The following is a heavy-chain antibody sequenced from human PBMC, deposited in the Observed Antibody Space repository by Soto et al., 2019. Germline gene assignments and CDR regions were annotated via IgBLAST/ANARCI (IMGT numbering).Heavy chain of an antibody. CDR3: ARDHYGSGSYYKFYYYYMDV. J-gene: IGHJ6*03. V-gene: IGHV3-48*01. CDR2: ISSSSSTI. CDR1: GFTFSSYS. Sequence: GGSLRLSCAASGFTFSSYSMNWVRQAPGKGLEWVSYISSSSSTIYYADSVKGRFTISRDNAKNSLYLQMNSLRAEDTAVYYCARDHYGSGSYYKFYYYYMDVWGKGTTVTVSS. D-gene: IGHD3-10*01.